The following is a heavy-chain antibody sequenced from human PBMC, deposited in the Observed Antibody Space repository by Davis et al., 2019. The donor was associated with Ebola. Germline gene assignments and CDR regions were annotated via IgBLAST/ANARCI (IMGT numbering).Heavy chain of an antibody. CDR3: AKDDKRSY. V-gene: IGHV3-23*01. CDR2: ISGSGGST. CDR1: GFTFSSYA. J-gene: IGHJ4*02. D-gene: IGHD3-22*01. Sequence: GESLKISCAASGFTFSSYAMTWVRQAPGKGLEWVSGISGSGGSTYYADSVKGRFTISRDNSKNTLYLQMNSLRAEDTAVYYCAKDDKRSYWGQGTLVTVSS.